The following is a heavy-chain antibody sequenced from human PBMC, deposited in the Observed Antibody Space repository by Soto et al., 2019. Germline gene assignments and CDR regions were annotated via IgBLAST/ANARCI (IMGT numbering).Heavy chain of an antibody. J-gene: IGHJ4*02. CDR2: ISGSGGST. D-gene: IGHD4-17*01. V-gene: IGHV3-23*01. CDR3: AKDIRPGYGDYSLRTTPADY. CDR1: GFTFSSYS. Sequence: GGSLRLSCAASGFTFSSYSMNWVRQAPGKGLEWVSAISGSGGSTYYADSVKGRFTISRDNSKNTLYLQMNSLRAEDTAVYYCAKDIRPGYGDYSLRTTPADYWGQGTLVTVS.